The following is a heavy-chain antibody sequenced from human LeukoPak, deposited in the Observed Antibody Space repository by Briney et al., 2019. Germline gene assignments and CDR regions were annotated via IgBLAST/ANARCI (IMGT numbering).Heavy chain of an antibody. CDR3: ARGVVVPAAIGWFDP. D-gene: IGHD2-2*02. CDR2: ISAYNGNT. Sequence: WASVKVSCKASGYTFTSYGISWVRQAPGQGLEWMGWISAYNGNTNYAQKLQGRVTMTTDTSTSTAYMELRSLRSDDTAVYYCARGVVVPAAIGWFDPWGQGTLVTVSS. V-gene: IGHV1-18*01. CDR1: GYTFTSYG. J-gene: IGHJ5*02.